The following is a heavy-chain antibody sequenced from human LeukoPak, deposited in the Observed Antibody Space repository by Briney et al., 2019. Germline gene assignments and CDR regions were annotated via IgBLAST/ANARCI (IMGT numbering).Heavy chain of an antibody. J-gene: IGHJ4*02. Sequence: SETLSLTCTVSDYSISSGYYWGWIRQPPGKGLEWLVSVYHNGNMYHNQSLKSRVTTLVDTSKNQFSLKLRSVTAADTALYYCARLLHDSRGYYYFDYWGQGILVTVSS. CDR3: ARLLHDSRGYYYFDY. CDR2: VYHNGNM. V-gene: IGHV4-38-2*02. D-gene: IGHD3-22*01. CDR1: DYSISSGYY.